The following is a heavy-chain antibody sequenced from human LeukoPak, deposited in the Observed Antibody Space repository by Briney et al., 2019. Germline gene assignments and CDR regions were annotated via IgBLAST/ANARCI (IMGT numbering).Heavy chain of an antibody. V-gene: IGHV3-53*01. J-gene: IGHJ3*01. CDR2: MYSGGST. D-gene: IGHD2-15*01. Sequence: GGSLRLPCTASGFTARRHYMSWVRQSPRKGLEWVSIMYSGGSTDYADSVKGRFIISRDHSKNTLYLQMNSLRAEDTAVYYCARHRYCSGGSCYGDAFDLWGQGTMVTVSS. CDR1: GFTARRHY. CDR3: ARHRYCSGGSCYGDAFDL.